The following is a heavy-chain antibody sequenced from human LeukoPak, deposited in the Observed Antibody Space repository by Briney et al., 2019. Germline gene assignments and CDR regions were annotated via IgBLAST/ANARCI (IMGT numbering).Heavy chain of an antibody. J-gene: IGHJ4*02. V-gene: IGHV3-9*01. D-gene: IGHD6-13*01. Sequence: GGSLRLSCAASGFTFDSYAMHWVRQAPGKGLEWVAGISWDSGNIGYADSVKGRFTISRDNAKNSLYLQMNSLRIEDTALYYCAKSLGSTMYYFDSWGQGTLVTVSS. CDR2: ISWDSGNI. CDR1: GFTFDSYA. CDR3: AKSLGSTMYYFDS.